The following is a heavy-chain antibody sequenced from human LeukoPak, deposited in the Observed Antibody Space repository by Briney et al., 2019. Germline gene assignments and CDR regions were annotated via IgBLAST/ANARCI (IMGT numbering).Heavy chain of an antibody. V-gene: IGHV1-69*04. J-gene: IGHJ5*02. CDR1: GGTFSSYA. CDR3: ARVVTPRILRFLEWRGEDWFDP. CDR2: IIPIFGIA. Sequence: SVKVSCKASGGTFSSYAISWVRQARGQGLEWMGRIIPIFGIANYAQKFQGRVTITADKSTSTAYMELSSLRSEDTAVYYCARVVTPRILRFLEWRGEDWFDPWGQGTLVTVSS. D-gene: IGHD3-3*01.